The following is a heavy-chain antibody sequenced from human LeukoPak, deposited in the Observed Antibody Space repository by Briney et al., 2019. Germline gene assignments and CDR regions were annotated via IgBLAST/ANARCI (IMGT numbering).Heavy chain of an antibody. CDR1: GFTFSSYG. Sequence: GGSLRLSCAASGFTFSSYGMHWVRQAPGKGLEWVAFIRYDGSNKYYADSVKGRFTISRDNSKNTPYLQMNSLRADDTAVYYCAKDLIAVAGPTGDYWGQGTLVTVSS. J-gene: IGHJ4*02. CDR2: IRYDGSNK. D-gene: IGHD6-19*01. CDR3: AKDLIAVAGPTGDY. V-gene: IGHV3-30*02.